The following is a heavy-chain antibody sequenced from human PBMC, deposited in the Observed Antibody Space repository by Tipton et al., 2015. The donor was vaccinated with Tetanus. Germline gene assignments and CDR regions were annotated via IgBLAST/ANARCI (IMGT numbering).Heavy chain of an antibody. CDR1: GGSTHSFY. J-gene: IGHJ5*02. CDR2: IYSGGST. Sequence: LRLSCTVSGGSTHSFYWTWIRQSAGKGLEWIGRIYSGGSTNYNPSLKSRVTMSMDTSKNQFSLKLNSVTVADTAVYYCARDQGGGRVVRLNWFDPWGHGTLVTVSS. CDR3: ARDQGGGRVVRLNWFDP. D-gene: IGHD6-6*01. V-gene: IGHV4-4*07.